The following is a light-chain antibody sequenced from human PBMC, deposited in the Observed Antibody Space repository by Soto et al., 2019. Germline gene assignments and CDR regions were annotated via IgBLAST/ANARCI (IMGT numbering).Light chain of an antibody. CDR2: DTS. CDR3: QQRSSWPQVT. V-gene: IGKV3-11*01. CDR1: QSVRTY. Sequence: EIVLTQSPATLSLSPGERATLSCRASQSVRTYLAWYQHKRGQAPRLLIYDTSNRATGIPARFSGSGSGTDFTLTSSSLEHEDFALYYCQQRSSWPQVTFGQGTRLEIK. J-gene: IGKJ5*01.